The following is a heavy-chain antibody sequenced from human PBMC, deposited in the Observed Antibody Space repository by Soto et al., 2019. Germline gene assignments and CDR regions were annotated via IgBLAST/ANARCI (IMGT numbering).Heavy chain of an antibody. Sequence: QGQLVESGGGVVQPGRSLRLSCAAAGFTFSSYGMHWVRQAPGKGLEWVAVISYDGSNKYYADSVKGRFTISRDNSKNTLYLQMNSLRAEDTAVYYCAKDEATYGMDVWGQGTTVTVSS. CDR1: GFTFSSYG. J-gene: IGHJ6*02. CDR3: AKDEATYGMDV. CDR2: ISYDGSNK. V-gene: IGHV3-30*18. D-gene: IGHD5-12*01.